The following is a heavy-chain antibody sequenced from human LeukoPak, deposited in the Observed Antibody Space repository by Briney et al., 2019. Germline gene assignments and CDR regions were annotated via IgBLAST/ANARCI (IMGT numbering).Heavy chain of an antibody. CDR3: ARDLGYSSGRGFDY. CDR1: GGSISSYY. Sequence: PSETLSLTCTVSGGSISSYYWSWIRRPPGKGLEWIGYIYYSGSTNYNPSLESRVTISVDTSKNQFSLKLSSVTAADTAVYYCARDLGYSSGRGFDYWGQGTLVTVSS. J-gene: IGHJ4*02. D-gene: IGHD6-19*01. CDR2: IYYSGST. V-gene: IGHV4-59*01.